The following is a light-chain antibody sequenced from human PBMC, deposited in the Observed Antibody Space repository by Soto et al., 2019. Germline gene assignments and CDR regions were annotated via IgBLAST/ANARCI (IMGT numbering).Light chain of an antibody. CDR2: HAS. CDR3: QRYGGSPLT. Sequence: EIVLTQSPAKRFLFQGEKATLPSRPSQRFSSNSLAWYQQKPGQAPRLLIYHASSRVTGIPDRFSGSGSGTDFTLTISRLEPEDFAVYYCQRYGGSPLTFGPGTKVDIK. V-gene: IGKV3-20*01. CDR1: QRFSSNS. J-gene: IGKJ3*01.